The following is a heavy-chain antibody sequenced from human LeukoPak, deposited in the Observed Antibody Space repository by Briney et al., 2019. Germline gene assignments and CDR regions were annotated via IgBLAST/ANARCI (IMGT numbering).Heavy chain of an antibody. V-gene: IGHV4-34*01. J-gene: IGHJ3*02. CDR2: INHSGST. D-gene: IGHD4-23*01. Sequence: SETLSLTCAVYGGSFSGYYWSWIRQPPGKGLDWIGEINHSGSTNYNPSLKSRVTISVDTSKNQFSLKLNSVTAADTAVYYCARTTVVTPSAFDIWGQGTMVTVSS. CDR1: GGSFSGYY. CDR3: ARTTVVTPSAFDI.